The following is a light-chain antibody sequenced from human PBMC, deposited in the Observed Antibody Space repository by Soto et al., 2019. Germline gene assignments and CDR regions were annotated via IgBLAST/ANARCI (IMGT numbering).Light chain of an antibody. CDR1: QSVFSN. CDR3: QEYNKWPLT. Sequence: EIVMTHSPATLSVSPGGIATRSCRASQSVFSNLACYQQKPGQSPRLLICVASTRTTGIPARFSGTGSGTEFTLTISGLQFEDFAVYYCQEYNKWPLTFGGGTKVAIK. J-gene: IGKJ4*01. CDR2: VAS. V-gene: IGKV3-15*01.